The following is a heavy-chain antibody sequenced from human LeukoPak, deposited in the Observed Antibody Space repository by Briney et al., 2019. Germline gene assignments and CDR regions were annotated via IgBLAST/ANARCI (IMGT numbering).Heavy chain of an antibody. CDR2: ISAYNGNT. Sequence: ASVKVSCKASGYTFTSYGISWVRQAPGQGLEWMGWISAYNGNTNYAQKLQGRDTMTTDTPTSTAYMELRSLRSDDTAVYYCARDRRLGITGTTYYGMDVWGQGTTVTVSS. J-gene: IGHJ6*02. V-gene: IGHV1-18*01. D-gene: IGHD1-7*01. CDR3: ARDRRLGITGTTYYGMDV. CDR1: GYTFTSYG.